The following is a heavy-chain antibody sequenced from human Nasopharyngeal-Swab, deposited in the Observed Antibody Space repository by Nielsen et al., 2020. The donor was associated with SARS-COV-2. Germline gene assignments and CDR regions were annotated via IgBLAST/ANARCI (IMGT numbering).Heavy chain of an antibody. J-gene: IGHJ4*02. D-gene: IGHD5-18*01. CDR2: IYPNDADT. V-gene: IGHV5-51*01. CDR3: ARVPYNYGQFYFDY. Sequence: VRQMPGKGLEWMGIIYPNDADTRYSPSFQGQVTISADKSISAAYLQWSSLKASDTAIYYCARVPYNYGQFYFDYWGQGTLVTASS.